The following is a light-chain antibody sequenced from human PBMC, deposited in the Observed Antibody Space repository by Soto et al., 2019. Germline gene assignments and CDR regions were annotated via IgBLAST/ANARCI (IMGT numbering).Light chain of an antibody. CDR1: QSVSSSY. CDR2: GAS. CDR3: QQYGSSRT. V-gene: IGKV3-20*01. Sequence: EIVLTHSPGTLSLYPGEIATLSCRASQSVSSSYLAWYQQKPGQAPRLLIYGASSRATGIPDRFSGSGSGTDFTLTISRLEPEDFAVYYCQQYGSSRTFGQGTKVDIK. J-gene: IGKJ1*01.